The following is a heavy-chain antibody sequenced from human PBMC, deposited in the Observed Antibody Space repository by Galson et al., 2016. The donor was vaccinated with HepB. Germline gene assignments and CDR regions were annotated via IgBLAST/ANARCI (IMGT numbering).Heavy chain of an antibody. CDR1: GYTFTNYA. CDR3: ARGITLIRGVINGPSYYFDY. J-gene: IGHJ4*02. V-gene: IGHV1-3*01. D-gene: IGHD3-10*01. Sequence: SVKVSCKASGYTFTNYAMHWVRQAPGQRLEWMGWINPGKGHTKYSQKFQGRLTITKDTSASTAYMELSSLTSEDTAVYFCARGITLIRGVINGPSYYFDYWGQGNLVTVSS. CDR2: INPGKGHT.